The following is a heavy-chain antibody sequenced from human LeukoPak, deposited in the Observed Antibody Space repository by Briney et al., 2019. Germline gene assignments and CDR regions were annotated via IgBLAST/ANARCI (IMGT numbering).Heavy chain of an antibody. J-gene: IGHJ4*02. D-gene: IGHD1-26*01. V-gene: IGHV1-69*13. CDR3: ARDPNSGSYYQMDY. CDR2: IIPIFGTA. Sequence: SVKVSCKASGGTFSSYAISWVRQAPGQGLEWMGGIIPIFGTANYAQKFQGRVTITADESTSTAYMVLSSLRSEDTAVYYCARDPNSGSYYQMDYRGQGTLVTVSS. CDR1: GGTFSSYA.